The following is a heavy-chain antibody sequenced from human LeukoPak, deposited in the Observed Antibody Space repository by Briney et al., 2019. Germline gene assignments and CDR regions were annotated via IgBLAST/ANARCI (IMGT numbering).Heavy chain of an antibody. CDR2: IKSKTDGGTT. Sequence: GGSLRLSCAASGLTFSNAWMSWVRQAPGKGLEWVGRIKSKTDGGTTGYAAPVKGRFTISRDDSKNTMFLQMNSLRAEDTAVYYCARLGCSGGSCYSGVYWGQGTLVTVSS. J-gene: IGHJ4*02. CDR1: GLTFSNAW. D-gene: IGHD2-15*01. V-gene: IGHV3-15*01. CDR3: ARLGCSGGSCYSGVY.